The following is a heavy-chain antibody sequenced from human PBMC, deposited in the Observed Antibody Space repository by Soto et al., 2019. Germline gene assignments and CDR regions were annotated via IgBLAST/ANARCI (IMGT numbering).Heavy chain of an antibody. D-gene: IGHD2-15*01. CDR1: GGSISSSSYY. V-gene: IGHV4-39*01. CDR3: ARVEGLDIVVVVAATPNSYYMDV. J-gene: IGHJ6*03. CDR2: IYYSGST. Sequence: SETLSLTCTVSGGSISSSSYYWGWIRQPPGKGLEWIGSIYYSGSTYYNPSLKSRVTISVDTSKNQFSLKLSSVTAADTAVYYCARVEGLDIVVVVAATPNSYYMDVWGKGTTVTISS.